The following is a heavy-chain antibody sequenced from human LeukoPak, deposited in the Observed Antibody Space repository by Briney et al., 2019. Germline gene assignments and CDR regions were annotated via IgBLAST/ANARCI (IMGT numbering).Heavy chain of an antibody. Sequence: ESSETLSLTCAVYGGSFSGYYWSWIRQPPGKGLEWIGEINHSGSTNYNPSLKSRVTISVDTSKNQFSLKLSSVTAADTAVYYCARGLEYSSGWYPRMDYWGQGTLVTVSS. D-gene: IGHD6-19*01. J-gene: IGHJ4*02. CDR3: ARGLEYSSGWYPRMDY. CDR2: INHSGST. CDR1: GGSFSGYY. V-gene: IGHV4-34*01.